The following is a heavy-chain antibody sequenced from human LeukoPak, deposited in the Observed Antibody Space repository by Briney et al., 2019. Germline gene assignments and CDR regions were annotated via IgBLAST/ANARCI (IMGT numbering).Heavy chain of an antibody. V-gene: IGHV3-21*01. CDR3: ARDGPNYYDFWSGYPEGGYFDY. J-gene: IGHJ4*02. CDR1: GFTFSSYS. CDR2: ISSSSSYI. D-gene: IGHD3-3*01. Sequence: PGGSLRLSCAASGFTFSSYSMNWVRQAPGERLEWVSSISSSSSYIYYADSVKGRFTISRDNAKNSLYLQMNSLRAEDTAVYYCARDGPNYYDFWSGYPEGGYFDYWGQGTLVTVSS.